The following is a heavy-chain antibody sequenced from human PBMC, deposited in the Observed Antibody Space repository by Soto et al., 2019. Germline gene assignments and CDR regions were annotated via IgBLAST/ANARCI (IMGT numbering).Heavy chain of an antibody. CDR3: STCASTRARYYFDY. Sequence: QVQLVESGGGVVQPGRSLRLSCAASGFTFSSYAMHWVRQAPGKGLEWVAVISYDGSNKYYADSVKGRFTISRDNSKNTLYLQMNSLRAEDTAVYYWSTCASTRARYYFDYWGQGTLVTVCS. CDR1: GFTFSSYA. CDR2: ISYDGSNK. V-gene: IGHV3-30-3*01. J-gene: IGHJ4*02. D-gene: IGHD6-6*01.